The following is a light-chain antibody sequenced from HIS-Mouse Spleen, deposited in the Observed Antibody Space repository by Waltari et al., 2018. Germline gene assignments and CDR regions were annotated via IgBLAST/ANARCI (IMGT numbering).Light chain of an antibody. Sequence: QSALTQPRSVSGSPGQSVTISCPGPSRYFGGYTSVPWYQQHPGKAPKLMIYDVSKRPSGVPDRFSGSKSGNTASLTISGLQAEDEADYYCCSYAGSYTWVFGGGTKLTVL. J-gene: IGLJ3*02. CDR2: DVS. V-gene: IGLV2-11*01. CDR3: CSYAGSYTWV. CDR1: SRYFGGYTS.